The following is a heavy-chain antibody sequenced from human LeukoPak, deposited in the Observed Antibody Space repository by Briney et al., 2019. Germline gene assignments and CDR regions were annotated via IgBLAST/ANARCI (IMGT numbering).Heavy chain of an antibody. J-gene: IGHJ5*02. CDR2: IYYSGST. CDR3: ARHVLRYFDWLSDNWFDP. D-gene: IGHD3-9*01. V-gene: IGHV4-34*01. CDR1: GGSFSGYY. Sequence: SETLSLTCAVYGGSFSGYYWSWIRQPPGKGLEWIGSIYYSGSTYYNPSLKSRVTISVDTSKNQFSLKLSSVTAADTAVYYCARHVLRYFDWLSDNWFDPWGQGTLVTVSS.